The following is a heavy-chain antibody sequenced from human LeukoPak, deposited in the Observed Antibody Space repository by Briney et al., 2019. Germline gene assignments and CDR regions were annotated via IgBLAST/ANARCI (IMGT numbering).Heavy chain of an antibody. CDR1: GFSSNSYW. J-gene: IGHJ5*02. V-gene: IGHV3-74*01. CDR3: ARGRGPYGWFDP. D-gene: IGHD3-10*01. CDR2: INGDGSSI. Sequence: PGGSLRLSCAASGFSSNSYWMHWARQAPGKGLVWVARINGDGSSINYADSVKGRFTISRDNAKNTLYLQMNSLRVEDTAMYYCARGRGPYGWFDPWGQGTLVTVSS.